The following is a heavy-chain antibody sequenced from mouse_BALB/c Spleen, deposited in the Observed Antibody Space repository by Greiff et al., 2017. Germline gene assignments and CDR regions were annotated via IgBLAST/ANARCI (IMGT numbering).Heavy chain of an antibody. D-gene: IGHD1-1*01. Sequence: QVQLQQSGPGLVQPSQSLSITCTVSGFSLTSYGVHWVRQSPGKGLEWLGVIWSGGSTDYNAAFISRLSISKDNSKSQVFFKMNSLQANDTAIYYCARNSYYYGSSYGYYAMDYWGQGTSVTVSS. CDR3: ARNSYYYGSSYGYYAMDY. J-gene: IGHJ4*01. CDR2: IWSGGST. CDR1: GFSLTSYG. V-gene: IGHV2-2*02.